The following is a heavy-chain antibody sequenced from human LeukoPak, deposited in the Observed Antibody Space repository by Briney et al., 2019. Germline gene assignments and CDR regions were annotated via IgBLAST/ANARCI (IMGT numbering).Heavy chain of an antibody. CDR2: TRNKANSYTT. CDR1: GFTFSDHY. J-gene: IGHJ4*02. CDR3: ARAPYYYDSSGSPDY. D-gene: IGHD3-22*01. V-gene: IGHV3-72*01. Sequence: GGSLRLSCAASGFTFSDHYMDWVRQAPGKGLEWVGRTRNKANSYTTEYAASVKGRFTISRDDSKNSLYLQMNSLRAEDTAVYYCARAPYYYDSSGSPDYWGQGTLVTVSS.